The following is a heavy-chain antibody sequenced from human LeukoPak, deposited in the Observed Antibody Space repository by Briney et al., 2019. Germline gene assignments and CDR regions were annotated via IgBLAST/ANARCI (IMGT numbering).Heavy chain of an antibody. J-gene: IGHJ3*02. D-gene: IGHD1-26*01. CDR1: GGTFSSYA. V-gene: IGHV1-69*05. CDR2: IIPIFGTA. Sequence: SVKVSCKASGGTFSSYAISWVRQAPGQGLEWMGRIIPIFGTANYAQKFQGRVTITTDESTSTAYMELSSLRSEDTAVYYCARDPGEWELHLNDAFDIWGQGTMVAVSS. CDR3: ARDPGEWELHLNDAFDI.